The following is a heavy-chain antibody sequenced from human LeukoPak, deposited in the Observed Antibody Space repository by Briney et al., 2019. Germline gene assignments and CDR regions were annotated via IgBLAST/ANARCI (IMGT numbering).Heavy chain of an antibody. Sequence: GGSLRLSCAASGFTFSTYWMSWVRQAPGKGLEWVANINQDGSEKYYVDSVKGRFTISRDNAKNLLYLQMNSLRVEDTAVYYCAREPIRTRLGGDYWGQGTLVTVSS. D-gene: IGHD3-10*01. CDR1: GFTFSTYW. J-gene: IGHJ4*02. V-gene: IGHV3-7*01. CDR2: INQDGSEK. CDR3: AREPIRTRLGGDY.